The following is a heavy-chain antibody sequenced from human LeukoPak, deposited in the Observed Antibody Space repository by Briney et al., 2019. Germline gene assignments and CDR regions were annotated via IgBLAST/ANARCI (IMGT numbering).Heavy chain of an antibody. V-gene: IGHV3-7*01. J-gene: IGHJ6*03. CDR1: GFTFSSYW. CDR3: ARGLYCSSTSCYTGPHYYLDV. CDR2: IKQDGSEK. D-gene: IGHD2-2*02. Sequence: GGSLRLSCAASGFTFSSYWMSWVRQAPGKGLEWVANIKQDGSEKYYVDSVKGRFTISRDNAKNSLYLQMNSLRAEDTAVYYCARGLYCSSTSCYTGPHYYLDVWGKGTTVTVSS.